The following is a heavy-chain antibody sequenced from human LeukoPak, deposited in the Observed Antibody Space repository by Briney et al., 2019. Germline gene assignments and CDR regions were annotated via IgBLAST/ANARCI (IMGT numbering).Heavy chain of an antibody. Sequence: PGGSLRLSCAASGFTFSDYYMSWIRQAPGKGLEWVSYISSSSSYTNYADSVKGRFTISRDNAKNSLYLQMNSLRAEDTAVYYCARWAAVRGNEPIYYYYYGMDVWGKGTTVTVSS. J-gene: IGHJ6*04. CDR2: ISSSSSYT. V-gene: IGHV3-11*06. D-gene: IGHD3-10*01. CDR3: ARWAAVRGNEPIYYYYYGMDV. CDR1: GFTFSDYY.